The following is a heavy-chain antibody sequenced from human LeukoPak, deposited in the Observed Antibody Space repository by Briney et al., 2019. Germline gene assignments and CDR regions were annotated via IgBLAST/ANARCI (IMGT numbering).Heavy chain of an antibody. CDR1: GYTLTELS. D-gene: IGHD1-26*01. J-gene: IGHJ1*01. CDR2: FDPEDGET. Sequence: ASVKVSCKVSGYTLTELSMHWVRQAPGRGLEWMGGFDPEDGETIYAQKFQGRVTMTEDTSTDTAYTELSSLRSEDTAVYYCATDPLASGSYFRYFQHWGQGTLVTVSS. V-gene: IGHV1-24*01. CDR3: ATDPLASGSYFRYFQH.